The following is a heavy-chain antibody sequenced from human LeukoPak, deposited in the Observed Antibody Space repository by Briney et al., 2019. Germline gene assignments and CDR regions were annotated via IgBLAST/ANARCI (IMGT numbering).Heavy chain of an antibody. CDR3: ARANKQWLVLIGY. V-gene: IGHV4-34*01. D-gene: IGHD6-19*01. J-gene: IGHJ4*02. CDR1: GGSFSGYY. CDR2: INHSGST. Sequence: SETLSLTCAVYGGSFSGYYWSWIRQPPGKGLEWIGEINHSGSTNYNPSLKSRVTISVDTSKNQFSLKLSSVTAADTAVYYCARANKQWLVLIGYWGQGTLVTVSS.